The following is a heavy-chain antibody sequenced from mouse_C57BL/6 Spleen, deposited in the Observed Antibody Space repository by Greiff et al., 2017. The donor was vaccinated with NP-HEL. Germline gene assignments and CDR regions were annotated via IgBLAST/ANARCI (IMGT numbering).Heavy chain of an antibody. J-gene: IGHJ3*01. V-gene: IGHV5-9*01. CDR2: ISGGGGNT. D-gene: IGHD3-2*02. Sequence: DVHLVESGGGLVKPGGSLKLSCAASGFTFSSYTMSWVRQTPEKRLEWVATISGGGGNTYYPDSVKGRFTISRDNAKNTLYLQMSSLRSEDTALYYCARRDSSGYGFAYWGQGTLVTVSA. CDR3: ARRDSSGYGFAY. CDR1: GFTFSSYT.